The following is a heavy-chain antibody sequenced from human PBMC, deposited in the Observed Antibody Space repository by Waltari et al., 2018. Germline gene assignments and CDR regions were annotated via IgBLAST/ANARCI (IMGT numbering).Heavy chain of an antibody. CDR1: GASISSGIYY. V-gene: IGHV4-61*02. CDR2: IYTSGST. Sequence: QVQLQESGPGLVKPSQTLSLTCTVSGASISSGIYYWSWIRQPAGKGLEWIGRIYTSGSTNYNPSLKSRVTISVDTSKNQFSLKLSSVTAADTAVYYCARDTNYYGSGSYDYWGQGTLVTVSS. J-gene: IGHJ4*02. CDR3: ARDTNYYGSGSYDY. D-gene: IGHD3-10*01.